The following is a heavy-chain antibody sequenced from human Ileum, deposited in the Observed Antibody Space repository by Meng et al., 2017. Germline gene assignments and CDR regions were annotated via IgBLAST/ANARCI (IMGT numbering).Heavy chain of an antibody. Sequence: QVQLQESGPGLVKPSGTLSLTCAVSGGSISSSIWWSWVRQPPEKGLEWIGEIHHSGTTNYSPFLKSRLTISVDKSKNQFSLKLQSVTAADTAVYFCARGVVSGSHYNTYWGQGILVTVSS. D-gene: IGHD3-10*01. V-gene: IGHV4-4*02. CDR2: IHHSGTT. J-gene: IGHJ4*02. CDR1: GGSISSSIW. CDR3: ARGVVSGSHYNTY.